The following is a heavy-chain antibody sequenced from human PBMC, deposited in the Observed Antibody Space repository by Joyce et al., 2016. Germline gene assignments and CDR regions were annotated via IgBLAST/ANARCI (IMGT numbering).Heavy chain of an antibody. V-gene: IGHV3-48*01. Sequence: EVQLVESGGGLVQPGGSLRLSCAASGFTFNPYSMNWVSHAPGKGLDWVSYISRSSNTIYYVDSVKGRFTISRDNAKNSLYLQMNSLRAEDTAVYFCARATSYYFYYSMDVWGKGTTVTVSS. CDR3: ARATSYYFYYSMDV. J-gene: IGHJ6*03. CDR1: GFTFNPYS. CDR2: ISRSSNTI.